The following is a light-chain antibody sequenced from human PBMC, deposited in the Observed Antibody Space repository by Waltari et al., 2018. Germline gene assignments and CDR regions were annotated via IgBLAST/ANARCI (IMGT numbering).Light chain of an antibody. J-gene: IGKJ1*01. V-gene: IGKV3-20*01. Sequence: DTVLTQSPVTLSLSPGQTATLPCRASRRVGASFLAWYHQRPGQSPRLLIYGTSTRATGIPDRFSGVGSGTDFTLIIRRLEPEDLGVYFCHQYDQTPWTFGQGTTVE. CDR1: RRVGASF. CDR3: HQYDQTPWT. CDR2: GTS.